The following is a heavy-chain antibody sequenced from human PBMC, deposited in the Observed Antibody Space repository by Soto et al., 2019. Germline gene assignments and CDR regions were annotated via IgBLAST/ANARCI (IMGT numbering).Heavy chain of an antibody. V-gene: IGHV1-69*13. J-gene: IGHJ6*02. CDR1: GGTFSSYA. CDR3: ARDMGGYGYYYYGMDV. CDR2: IIPIFGTA. D-gene: IGHD2-8*02. Sequence: SVKVSCKASGGTFSSYAISWVRQAPGQGLEWMGGIIPIFGTANYAQKFQGRVTITADESTSTAYMELSSLRSEDTAVYYCARDMGGYGYYYYGMDVWGQGTTVTVSS.